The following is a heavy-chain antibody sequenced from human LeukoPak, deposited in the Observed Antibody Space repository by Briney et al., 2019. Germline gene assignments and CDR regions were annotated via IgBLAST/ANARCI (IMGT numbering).Heavy chain of an antibody. V-gene: IGHV3-23*01. J-gene: IGHJ6*03. CDR1: GFTFSYYG. Sequence: GGSLRLSCAASGFTFSYYGMNWVRQAPGKGLEWVSGIRGSGDRTYYEDSVKGRFTISRDNSKNTLYLQMNSLRAEDTAVYYCAKGSIVGATSYYYLDVWGTGTTVTVSS. CDR3: AKGSIVGATSYYYLDV. CDR2: IRGSGDRT. D-gene: IGHD1-26*01.